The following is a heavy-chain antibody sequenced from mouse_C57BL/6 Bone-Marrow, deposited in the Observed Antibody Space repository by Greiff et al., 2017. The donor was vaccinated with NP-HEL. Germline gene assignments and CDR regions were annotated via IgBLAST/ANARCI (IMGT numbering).Heavy chain of an antibody. Sequence: VHVKQSGPELVKPGASVKMSCKASGYTFTDYYMHWVKQKPGKGLEWIGEIYPGSGNTYYNEKFKGKATLTADTSSSTAYMQLSSLTSEDSAVYFCARCDLLWLRRPPYWYFDVWGTGTTVTVSS. CDR2: YPGSGNTY. J-gene: IGHJ1*03. CDR3: RCDLLWLRRPPYWYFDV. CDR1: YTFTDYYM. D-gene: IGHD2-2*01. V-gene: IGHV1-83*01.